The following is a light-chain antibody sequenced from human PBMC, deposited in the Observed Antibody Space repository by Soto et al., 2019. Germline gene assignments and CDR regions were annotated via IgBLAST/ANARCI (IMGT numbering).Light chain of an antibody. CDR3: NSYTSSSTYV. CDR2: EVS. CDR1: SSDVGGYDY. J-gene: IGLJ1*01. Sequence: QSALTQPASVSGSPGQSIAISCTGTSSDVGGYDYVSWYQQLPGKAPKLIIYEVSKRPSGVPDRFSGSKSGNTASLTVSGLQAEDEADYYCNSYTSSSTYVFGTGTKVTVL. V-gene: IGLV2-14*01.